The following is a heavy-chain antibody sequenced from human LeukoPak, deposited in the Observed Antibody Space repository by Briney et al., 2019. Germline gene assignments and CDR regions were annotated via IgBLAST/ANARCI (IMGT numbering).Heavy chain of an antibody. CDR3: ARDRPPWR. CDR2: ISAYNGNT. D-gene: IGHD6-6*01. J-gene: IGHJ4*02. CDR1: GYTFTGYY. Sequence: ASVKVSCKSSGYTFTGYYMHWVRQAPGQGLEWMGWISAYNGNTNYAQKLQGRVTMTTDTSTSTAYMELRSLRSDDTAVYYCARDRPPWRWGQGTLVTVSS. V-gene: IGHV1-18*04.